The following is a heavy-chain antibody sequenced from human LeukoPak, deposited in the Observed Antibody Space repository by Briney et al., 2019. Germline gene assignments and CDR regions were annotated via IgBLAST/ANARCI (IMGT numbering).Heavy chain of an antibody. CDR2: ISAYNGNT. Sequence: ASVTVSCTASGGTFSSYAISWVRQAPGQGLEWMGWISAYNGNTNYAQKLQGRVTMTTDTSTSTAYMELRSLRSDDTAVYYCARDNAYSSGWSFDYWGQGTLVTVSS. D-gene: IGHD6-19*01. CDR3: ARDNAYSSGWSFDY. J-gene: IGHJ4*02. CDR1: GGTFSSYA. V-gene: IGHV1-18*01.